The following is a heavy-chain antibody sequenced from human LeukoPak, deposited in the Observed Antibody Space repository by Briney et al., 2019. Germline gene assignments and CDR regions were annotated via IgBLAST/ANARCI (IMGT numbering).Heavy chain of an antibody. Sequence: GGSLRLSCAASGFTFSSYAMSWVRQAPGKGLEWVSAISGSGGSTYYADSVKGRFTISRDNSKNTLYLQMNSLRAEDTAVYYCAKDLTGHSSLNWFDPWGQGTLVTVSS. J-gene: IGHJ5*02. D-gene: IGHD6-19*01. CDR3: AKDLTGHSSLNWFDP. CDR1: GFTFSSYA. CDR2: ISGSGGST. V-gene: IGHV3-23*01.